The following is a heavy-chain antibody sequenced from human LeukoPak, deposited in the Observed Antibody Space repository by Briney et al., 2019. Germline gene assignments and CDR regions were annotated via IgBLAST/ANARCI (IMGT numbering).Heavy chain of an antibody. Sequence: PGGSLRLSCAASGFTFSDYYMSWVRQAPGKGLEWVANIKQDGSEKYYVDSVKGRFTISRDNAKNSLYLQMNSLRAEDTAVYYCAQVVPAAIREYYFDYWGQGTLVTVSS. D-gene: IGHD2-2*02. CDR2: IKQDGSEK. V-gene: IGHV3-7*01. CDR1: GFTFSDYY. J-gene: IGHJ4*02. CDR3: AQVVPAAIREYYFDY.